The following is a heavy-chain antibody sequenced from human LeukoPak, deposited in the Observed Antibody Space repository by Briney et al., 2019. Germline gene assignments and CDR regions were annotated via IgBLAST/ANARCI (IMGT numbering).Heavy chain of an antibody. CDR1: GYTFSIYG. Sequence: ASVKVSCKASGYTFSIYGFSWVRQAPGQGLEWMGWISGYNGNTNYAQKLQGRVTMTTDTSTSTAYMELRSLRSDDTAVYYCARCYYDSSGYFVLYFDYWGQGTLVTVSS. V-gene: IGHV1-18*01. D-gene: IGHD3-22*01. CDR2: ISGYNGNT. J-gene: IGHJ4*02. CDR3: ARCYYDSSGYFVLYFDY.